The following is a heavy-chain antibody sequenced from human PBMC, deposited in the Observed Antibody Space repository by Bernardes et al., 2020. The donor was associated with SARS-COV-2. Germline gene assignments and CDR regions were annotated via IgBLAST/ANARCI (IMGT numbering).Heavy chain of an antibody. V-gene: IGHV4-59*01. J-gene: IGHJ6*02. CDR1: GGSISSYY. Sequence: SETLSLTCTVSGGSISSYYWSWIRQPPGKGLEWIGYIYNSGSTNYNPSLKSRVTISVDTSKNHFSLKLSSVIAADTAVYYCARGVQGVIITSPYYYGMDVWGQGTTVTGTS. CDR3: ARGVQGVIITSPYYYGMDV. CDR2: IYNSGST. D-gene: IGHD3-10*01.